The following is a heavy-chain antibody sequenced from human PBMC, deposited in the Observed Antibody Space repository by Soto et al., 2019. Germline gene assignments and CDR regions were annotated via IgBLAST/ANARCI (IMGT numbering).Heavy chain of an antibody. CDR3: ARKGARYSGYDFFGWVDY. CDR1: GGSISSSSYY. D-gene: IGHD5-12*01. Sequence: SETLSLTCTVSGGSISSSSYYWGWIRQPPGKGLEWIGSIYYSGSTYYNPSLKSRVTISVDTSKNQFSLKLSSVTAADTAVYYCARKGARYSGYDFFGWVDYWGQGTLVTVSS. CDR2: IYYSGST. V-gene: IGHV4-39*01. J-gene: IGHJ4*02.